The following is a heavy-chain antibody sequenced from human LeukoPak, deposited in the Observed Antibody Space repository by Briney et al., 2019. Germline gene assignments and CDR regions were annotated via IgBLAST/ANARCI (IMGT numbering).Heavy chain of an antibody. V-gene: IGHV7-4-1*02. CDR1: GYTFTSYA. Sequence: ASVKVSCKASGYTFTSYAMNWVRQAPGQGLEWMGWINTNTGNPTYAQGFTGRFVFSLDTSVSTAYLQISSLKAEDTAVYYCARRSLVTGYSYGSFDYWGQGTLVTVSS. D-gene: IGHD5-18*01. CDR2: INTNTGNP. CDR3: ARRSLVTGYSYGSFDY. J-gene: IGHJ4*02.